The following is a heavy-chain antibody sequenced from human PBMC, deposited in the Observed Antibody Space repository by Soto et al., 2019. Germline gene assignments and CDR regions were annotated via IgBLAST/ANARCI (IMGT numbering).Heavy chain of an antibody. CDR2: INAGNGNT. Sequence: GASVKVSCKASGYTFTSYAMHWVRQAPGQRLEWMGWINAGNGNTKYSQKFQGRVTITRDTSASTAYMELSSLRSEDTAVYYCARDSPLGYCSGGSCFDPKYYFDYWGQGTLVTVSS. J-gene: IGHJ4*02. CDR3: ARDSPLGYCSGGSCFDPKYYFDY. D-gene: IGHD2-15*01. V-gene: IGHV1-3*01. CDR1: GYTFTSYA.